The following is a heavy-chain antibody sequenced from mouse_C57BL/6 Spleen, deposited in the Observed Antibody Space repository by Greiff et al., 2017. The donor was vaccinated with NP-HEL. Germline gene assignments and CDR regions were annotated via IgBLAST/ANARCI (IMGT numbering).Heavy chain of an antibody. V-gene: IGHV1-15*01. CDR1: GYTFTDYE. CDR3: TVHYYGISFHFDY. D-gene: IGHD1-1*01. J-gene: IGHJ2*01. Sequence: QVQLQQSGAELVRPGASVTLSCKASGYTFTDYEMHWVKQTPVHGLEWIGAIDPETGGTAYNQKFKGKAILTADKSSSTAYMELRSLTSEDSAVDYCTVHYYGISFHFDYWGQGTTLTVSS. CDR2: IDPETGGT.